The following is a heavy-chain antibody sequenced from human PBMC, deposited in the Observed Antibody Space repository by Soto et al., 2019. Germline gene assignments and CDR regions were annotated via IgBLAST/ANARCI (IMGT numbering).Heavy chain of an antibody. J-gene: IGHJ5*02. D-gene: IGHD3-16*01. CDR1: GYTLTSYD. CDR3: ARETVSWFDP. Sequence: QVQLVQSGAEVKKSGASVKVSCKTSGYTLTSYDINWVRQATGQGLEWMGWMNPNSGNTGFAQKFQGRVTMTRNTSISTAYMELSSLRSEDTAVYYYARETVSWFDPWGQGTLVTVSS. V-gene: IGHV1-8*01. CDR2: MNPNSGNT.